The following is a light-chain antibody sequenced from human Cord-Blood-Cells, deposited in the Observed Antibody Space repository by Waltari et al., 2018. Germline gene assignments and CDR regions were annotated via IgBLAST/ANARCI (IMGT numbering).Light chain of an antibody. CDR1: QSVSSSY. CDR2: GAS. V-gene: IGKV3-20*01. J-gene: IGKJ2*01. CDR3: QQYGSSPYT. Sequence: IVLTQHPGTLSLSPGVRATLSCRASQSVSSSYLACYQPKPGHAPRLLIYGASSRATGIPDRFRGSCSGTDFTLTISRLEPEDFAVYYWQQYGSSPYTFGHGTELEIK.